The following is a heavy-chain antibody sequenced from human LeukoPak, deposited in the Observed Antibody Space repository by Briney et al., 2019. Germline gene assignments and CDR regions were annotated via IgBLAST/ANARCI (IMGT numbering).Heavy chain of an antibody. CDR3: ARDRYSNHGYYYGMDV. CDR1: GGSISSGGYY. CDR2: FYYNETP. Sequence: PSETLSLTCTVSGGSISSGGYYWSWVRQHPVKGLELIGYFYYNETPYFSPSLKSRVSISVDTSKNQFSLRLSSVTAADTAVYYCARDRYSNHGYYYGMDVWGQGTTVTVSS. D-gene: IGHD4-11*01. V-gene: IGHV4-31*03. J-gene: IGHJ6*02.